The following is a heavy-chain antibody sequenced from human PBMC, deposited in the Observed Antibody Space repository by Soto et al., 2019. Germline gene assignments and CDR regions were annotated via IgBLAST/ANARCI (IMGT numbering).Heavy chain of an antibody. V-gene: IGHV1-69*12. Sequence: QVQLEQSGAVVKKPGSSVKVSCKASGGTFRNSAISWVRQAPGQGLEWMGGIMPIFRTPDYAHKFQGRVTITADESTSTAYMELSGLRSDDTAVYYCARDNDRPQLGGNYYYILDVWGHGTTVTVSS. CDR3: ARDNDRPQLGGNYYYILDV. D-gene: IGHD1-1*01. CDR2: IMPIFRTP. J-gene: IGHJ6*02. CDR1: GGTFRNSA.